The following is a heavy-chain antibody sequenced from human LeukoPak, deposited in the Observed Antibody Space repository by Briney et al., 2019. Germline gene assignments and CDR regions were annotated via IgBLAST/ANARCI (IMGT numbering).Heavy chain of an antibody. D-gene: IGHD5-12*01. CDR3: AKEVEMATIEEFDY. CDR1: GFTFSSYS. J-gene: IGHJ4*02. V-gene: IGHV3-23*01. Sequence: GGSLRLSCAASGFTFSSYSMSWVRQAPGRGLEWVSAIGISGGGTYYADSVKGRFTISRDNSKDTLYLQMNSLRAEDTAVYYCAKEVEMATIEEFDYWGQGTLVTVSS. CDR2: IGISGGGT.